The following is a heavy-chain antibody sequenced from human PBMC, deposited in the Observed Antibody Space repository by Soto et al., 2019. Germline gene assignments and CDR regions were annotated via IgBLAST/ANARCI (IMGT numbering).Heavy chain of an antibody. Sequence: GLEWVSAISGSGGSTYYADSVKGRFTISRDNSKNTLYLQINSLRAEDTAVYYCARDTGSGWYPNWFDPWGQGTLVTLSS. CDR2: ISGSGGST. CDR3: ARDTGSGWYPNWFDP. V-gene: IGHV3-23*01. J-gene: IGHJ5*02. D-gene: IGHD6-19*01.